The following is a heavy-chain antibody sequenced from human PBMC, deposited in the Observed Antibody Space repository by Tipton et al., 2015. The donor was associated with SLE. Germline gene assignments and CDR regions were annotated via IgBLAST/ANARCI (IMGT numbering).Heavy chain of an antibody. V-gene: IGHV4-31*03. CDR2: ISYDGRT. CDR3: ARGTPFMEWERNYFDP. D-gene: IGHD3-3*01. CDR1: GDSVTSSGCY. J-gene: IGHJ5*02. Sequence: TLSLTCTATGDSVTSSGCYWSWIRQHPGKGLEWIGFISYDGRTKYNPSLKSRVTISLDTSKTQFFLRLSSVTAADTAMYYCARGTPFMEWERNYFDPWGQGTLVTVSS.